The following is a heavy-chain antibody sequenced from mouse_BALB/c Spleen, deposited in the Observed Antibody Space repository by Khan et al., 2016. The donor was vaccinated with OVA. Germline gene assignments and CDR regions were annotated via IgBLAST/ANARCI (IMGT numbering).Heavy chain of an antibody. V-gene: IGHV9-3-1*01. J-gene: IGHJ1*01. CDR3: ASGGYWYFDV. Sequence: QIQLVQSGPELKKPGETVKISCKASGYTFTNYGMNWVKQAPGKGLKWMGWINTYTGAPTYADDFKGRFAFSLETSANTAYLQINNLKNEDTATYFCASGGYWYFDVWGAGTTVTVSS. D-gene: IGHD1-1*02. CDR1: GYTFTNYG. CDR2: INTYTGAP.